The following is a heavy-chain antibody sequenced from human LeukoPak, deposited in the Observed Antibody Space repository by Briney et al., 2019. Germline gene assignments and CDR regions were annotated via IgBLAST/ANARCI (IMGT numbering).Heavy chain of an antibody. CDR3: ARTTEGGYSYGYFYYYYMDV. J-gene: IGHJ6*03. Sequence: SETLSLTCTVSGGSISSGSYYWSWIRQPAGKGLEWIGRIYSNGSSGYNPSLKSRVTISVDTSKNQFSLKLSSVTAADTAVYYCARTTEGGYSYGYFYYYYMDVWGKGTTVTISS. CDR1: GGSISSGSYY. CDR2: IYSNGSS. D-gene: IGHD5-18*01. V-gene: IGHV4-61*02.